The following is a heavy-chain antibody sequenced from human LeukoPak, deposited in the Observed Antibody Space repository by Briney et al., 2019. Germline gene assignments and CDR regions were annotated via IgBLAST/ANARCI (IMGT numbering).Heavy chain of an antibody. Sequence: SETLSLTCSVSGGSISSYYWSWIRQPPGKGLEWIGYIYYSGSTNYNPSLKSRVTISVDTSKNQFSLKLTSETAADTAVYYCARSPGVYNWFDPWGQGTLVTVSS. CDR3: ARSPGVYNWFDP. J-gene: IGHJ5*02. CDR2: IYYSGST. CDR1: GGSISSYY. V-gene: IGHV4-59*01. D-gene: IGHD3-3*01.